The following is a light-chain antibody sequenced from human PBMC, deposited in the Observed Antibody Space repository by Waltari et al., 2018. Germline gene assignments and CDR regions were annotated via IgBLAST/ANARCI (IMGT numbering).Light chain of an antibody. Sequence: DIQLTQSPSFLSASVGDRVTISCRASQGISSYLAWYQQTPGKAPKLLIYAATTLQSGVPSRFSGSASGTEFTLTINSLQPEDFAVYYCQQRSNWPLHTFGQGTKLEIK. CDR1: QGISSY. CDR3: QQRSNWPLHT. CDR2: AAT. J-gene: IGKJ2*01. V-gene: IGKV1-9*01.